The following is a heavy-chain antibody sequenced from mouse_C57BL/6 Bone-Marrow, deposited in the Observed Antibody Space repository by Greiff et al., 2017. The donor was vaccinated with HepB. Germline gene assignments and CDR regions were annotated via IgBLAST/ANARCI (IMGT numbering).Heavy chain of an antibody. CDR2: MLPGSGST. CDR3: ASSIYYYGSSPFAY. J-gene: IGHJ3*01. Sequence: VQLQESGAELMKPGASVKLSCKATGYTFTGYWIEWVKQRPGHGLEWIGEMLPGSGSTNYNEKFKGKATFTADTSSNTAYMQLSSLTTEDSAIYYCASSIYYYGSSPFAYWGQGTLVTVSA. CDR1: GYTFTGYW. D-gene: IGHD1-1*01. V-gene: IGHV1-9*01.